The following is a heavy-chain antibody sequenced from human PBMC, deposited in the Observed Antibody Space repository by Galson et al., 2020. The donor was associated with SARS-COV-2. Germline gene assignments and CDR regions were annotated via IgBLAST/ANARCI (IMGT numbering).Heavy chain of an antibody. Sequence: ASETLSLTCTVSGGSIISSNFYWGWIRQPPGKGLEWIGNIYYSWGTDYNPSLKSRVTISVDKSQNQLSLKLNSVTAADTAVYFCARGPDEVRGTIPLTHYFDSWGQGSRVTVSS. CDR2: IYYSWGT. V-gene: IGHV4-39*07. D-gene: IGHD3-10*01. J-gene: IGHJ4*02. CDR1: GGSIISSNFY. CDR3: ARGPDEVRGTIPLTHYFDS.